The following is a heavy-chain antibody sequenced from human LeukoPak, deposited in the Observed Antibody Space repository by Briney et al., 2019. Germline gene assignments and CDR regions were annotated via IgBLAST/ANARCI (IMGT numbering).Heavy chain of an antibody. Sequence: GGSLRLSCAASGFTFSSYAMSWVRQAPGKGLEWVSAISGSGGSTYYADSVKGRFTISRDNSKNTLYLQMNSLRAEDTAVYYCAKVVRTRSSSVYYYCYMDVWGKGTTVTVSS. CDR2: ISGSGGST. V-gene: IGHV3-23*01. CDR1: GFTFSSYA. CDR3: AKVVRTRSSSVYYYCYMDV. J-gene: IGHJ6*03. D-gene: IGHD6-6*01.